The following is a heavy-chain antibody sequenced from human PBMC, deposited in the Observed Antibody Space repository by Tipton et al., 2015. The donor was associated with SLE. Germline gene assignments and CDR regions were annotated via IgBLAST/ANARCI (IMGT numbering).Heavy chain of an antibody. CDR2: INHSGST. V-gene: IGHV4-34*01. CDR3: ARCTIFGVVRGSFDC. D-gene: IGHD3-3*01. J-gene: IGHJ4*02. Sequence: TLSLTCAVYGASLNDYYWTWIRQPPGKGLEWIGDINHSGSTDCNPSLKSRVTMSVDTSKNQLSLNLTSVTAADTALYYCARCTIFGVVRGSFDCWAQGTLITVSS. CDR1: GASLNDYY.